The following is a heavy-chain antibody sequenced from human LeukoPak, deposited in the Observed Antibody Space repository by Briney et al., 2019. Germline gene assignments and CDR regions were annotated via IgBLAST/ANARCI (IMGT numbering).Heavy chain of an antibody. V-gene: IGHV3-23*01. Sequence: GGSLRLSCAASGFTFSSYAMSWVRQAPGKGLEWVSAVSGSGGSTYNADSVKGRFTISRDNSKNTLYLQMNSLRAEDTAVYYCSTDILETNWGGYWGQGTLVTVSS. D-gene: IGHD7-27*01. J-gene: IGHJ4*02. CDR3: STDILETNWGGY. CDR1: GFTFSSYA. CDR2: VSGSGGST.